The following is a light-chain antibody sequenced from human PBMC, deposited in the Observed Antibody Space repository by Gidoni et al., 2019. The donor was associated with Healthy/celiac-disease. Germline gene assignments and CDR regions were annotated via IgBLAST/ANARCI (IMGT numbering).Light chain of an antibody. CDR3: QQSYSTPSRT. CDR1: QSISSY. V-gene: IGKV1-39*01. Sequence: DIQMTQPPSSLSASVGDRVTITCRASQSISSYLNWYQQKPGKAPKLLIYAASSLHSGVPARFSGSGSGTDFTLTISSLQPEDFATYYCQQSYSTPSRTFGQGTKVEI. CDR2: AAS. J-gene: IGKJ1*01.